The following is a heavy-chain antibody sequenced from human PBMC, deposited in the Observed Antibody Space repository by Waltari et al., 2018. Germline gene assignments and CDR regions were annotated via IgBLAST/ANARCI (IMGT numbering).Heavy chain of an antibody. V-gene: IGHV4-59*08. CDR2: IYYSGST. D-gene: IGHD6-13*01. CDR1: GGSISSHY. CDR3: ARQRGIIAAAGIYDY. Sequence: QVQLQESGPGLVKPSETLSLTCTVSGGSISSHYLSWIRQPPGKGLEWIGYIYYSGSTNYNPSLKSRVTISVDTSKNQFSLKLSSVTAADTAVYYCARQRGIIAAAGIYDYWGQGTLVTVSS. J-gene: IGHJ4*02.